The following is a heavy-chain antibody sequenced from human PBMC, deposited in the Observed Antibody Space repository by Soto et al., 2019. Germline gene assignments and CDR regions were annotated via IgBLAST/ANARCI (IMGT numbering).Heavy chain of an antibody. Sequence: QVQLVESGGGVVQPGRSLRLSCAASGFTFSSYGMHWVRQAPGKGLEWVAVISYDGSNKYYADSVKGRFTIARDNSKNALDLQMNNLRAEDTAVYYGANDRYGSGKNWFDPWGQGTMVAVSS. CDR2: ISYDGSNK. J-gene: IGHJ5*02. V-gene: IGHV3-30*18. CDR3: ANDRYGSGKNWFDP. D-gene: IGHD3-10*01. CDR1: GFTFSSYG.